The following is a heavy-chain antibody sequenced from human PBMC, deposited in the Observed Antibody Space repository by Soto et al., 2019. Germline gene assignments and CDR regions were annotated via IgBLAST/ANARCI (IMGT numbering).Heavy chain of an antibody. CDR3: ARMHSSSGSYYSPSYYYYGMDV. CDR1: GDTISTGGYT. Sequence: SETLSLTCDVSGDTISTGGYTWAWIRQPPGKALEWIGHTYHSGNPYYNPSLKSRVIISVDRSKNQFSLKLSSVTAADTAVYYCARMHSSSGSYYSPSYYYYGMDVWGQGTTVTVSS. J-gene: IGHJ6*02. D-gene: IGHD3-10*01. CDR2: TYHSGNP. V-gene: IGHV4-30-2*01.